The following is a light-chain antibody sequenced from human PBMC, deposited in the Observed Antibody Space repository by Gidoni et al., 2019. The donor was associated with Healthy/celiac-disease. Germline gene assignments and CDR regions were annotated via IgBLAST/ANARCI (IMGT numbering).Light chain of an antibody. Sequence: QSALTQPASVSGSPGQSITITCTGTSSDVGSYNLVSWYQQHPGKAPKLMSYEGSKRPSGVSNRFSGSKSGNTASLTISGLQAEDEADYYCCSYAGSRSKVFGGGTKLTVL. J-gene: IGLJ3*02. CDR2: EGS. V-gene: IGLV2-23*01. CDR3: CSYAGSRSKV. CDR1: SSDVGSYNL.